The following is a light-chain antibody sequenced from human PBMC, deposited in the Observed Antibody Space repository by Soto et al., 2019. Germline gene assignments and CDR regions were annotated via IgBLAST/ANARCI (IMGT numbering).Light chain of an antibody. J-gene: IGKJ2*01. V-gene: IGKV2-28*01. CDR2: LGS. Sequence: DIVMTQTPLSLPVTPGEPASISCRSSQSLLHSNGYNYLDWYLQKPGQSPQLLIYLGSNRASGVPDRFSGSGSGTDFTLKISRVEAEDVGVYYCMQALHIYIFGQGTKLEIK. CDR3: MQALHIYI. CDR1: QSLLHSNGYNY.